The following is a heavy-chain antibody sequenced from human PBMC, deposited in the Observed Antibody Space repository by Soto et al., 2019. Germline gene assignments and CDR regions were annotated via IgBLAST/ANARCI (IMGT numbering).Heavy chain of an antibody. V-gene: IGHV1-46*01. Sequence: ASVKVSCKASGYTFTSYYMHWVRQAPGQGLEWMGIINPSGGSTSYAQKFQGRVTMTRDTSASTVYMELSSLRSEDTAVYYCARGDRDTYYDILTGYSYYYYYGMDVWGKGTTVTVSS. CDR3: ARGDRDTYYDILTGYSYYYYYGMDV. D-gene: IGHD3-9*01. J-gene: IGHJ6*04. CDR2: INPSGGST. CDR1: GYTFTSYY.